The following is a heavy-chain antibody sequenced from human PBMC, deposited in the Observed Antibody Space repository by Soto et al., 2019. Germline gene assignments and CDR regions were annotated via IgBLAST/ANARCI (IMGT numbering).Heavy chain of an antibody. Sequence: SETLSLTCTVSGGSISSSSYYWGWIRQPPGKGLEWIGSIYYSGSTYYNPSLKSRVTISVDTSKNQFSLKLSSVTAADTAVYYCARQFGIAAAGPFDPWGQGTLVTVSS. CDR3: ARQFGIAAAGPFDP. CDR2: IYYSGST. CDR1: GGSISSSSYY. J-gene: IGHJ5*02. D-gene: IGHD6-13*01. V-gene: IGHV4-39*01.